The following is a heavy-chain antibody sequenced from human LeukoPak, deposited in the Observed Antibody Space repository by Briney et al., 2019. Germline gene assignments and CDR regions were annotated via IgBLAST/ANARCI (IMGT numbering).Heavy chain of an antibody. CDR1: GFTFSSYG. V-gene: IGHV3-33*01. Sequence: PGGSLRLSCAASGFTFSSYGMHWVRQAPGKGLEGVAVIWYDGSNKYYADSVKGRFTISRDNSKNTLYLQMNSLRAEDTAVYYCARDLYCGGDCSYFDYWGQGTLVTVSS. J-gene: IGHJ4*02. CDR2: IWYDGSNK. CDR3: ARDLYCGGDCSYFDY. D-gene: IGHD2-21*02.